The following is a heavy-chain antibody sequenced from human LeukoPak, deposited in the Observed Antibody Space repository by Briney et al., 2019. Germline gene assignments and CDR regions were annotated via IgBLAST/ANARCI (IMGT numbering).Heavy chain of an antibody. J-gene: IGHJ4*02. CDR1: GFTFSSYS. Sequence: GSLRLSCAASGFTFSSYSMNWVRQAPGKGLEWVSSISSSSSYIYYADSVKGRFTISRDNAKNSLYLQMNSLRAEDTAVYYCARGTRLVGPGDYWGQGTLVTVSS. CDR3: ARGTRLVGPGDY. CDR2: ISSSSSYI. D-gene: IGHD1-26*01. V-gene: IGHV3-21*01.